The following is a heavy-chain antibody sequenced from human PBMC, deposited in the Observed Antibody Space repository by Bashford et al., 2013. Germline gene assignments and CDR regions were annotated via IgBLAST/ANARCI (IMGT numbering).Heavy chain of an antibody. Sequence: SGPTLVKPTQTLTLTCTFSGFSLNTSGMGVGWVRQPPGKALEWLALIYWNDHERYSPSLKNRLTITKDTSKNQVVLTMTNMDPVDTATYYCATQTSLVPYSNSWYFRFDPWGQGTLVTVSS. J-gene: IGHJ5*02. CDR3: ATQTSLVPYSNSWYFRFDP. CDR1: GFSLNTSGMG. D-gene: IGHD6-13*01. V-gene: IGHV2-5*01. CDR2: IYWNDHE.